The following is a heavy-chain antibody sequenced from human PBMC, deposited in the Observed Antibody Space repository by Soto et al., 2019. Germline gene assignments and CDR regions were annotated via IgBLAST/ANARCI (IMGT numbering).Heavy chain of an antibody. J-gene: IGHJ5*02. CDR2: INHSGST. D-gene: IGHD2-15*01. Sequence: SETLSLTCAVYGGSFSGYYWSWIRQPPGKGLEWIGEINHSGSTNYNPSLKSRVTISVDTSKNQFSLKLISVTAADTAVYYCDVVDSTGNWFDPRGQGALVTAPQ. CDR3: DVVDSTGNWFDP. V-gene: IGHV4-34*01. CDR1: GGSFSGYY.